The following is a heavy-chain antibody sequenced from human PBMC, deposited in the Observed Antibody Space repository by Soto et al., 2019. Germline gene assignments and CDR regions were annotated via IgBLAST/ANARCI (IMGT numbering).Heavy chain of an antibody. J-gene: IGHJ4*02. D-gene: IGHD6-13*01. CDR1: GYIFTDYW. V-gene: IGHV5-51*01. CDR2: IYPDDSDT. CDR3: ARLQAAAGDNDLTFDY. Sequence: GESLKISCKASGYIFTDYWIGWVRQMPGKGLEWMGIIYPDDSDTKYSPSFQGQVTISADKSISTAYLQWSSLKASDTAMYYCARLQAAAGDNDLTFDYWGQGTLVTVSS.